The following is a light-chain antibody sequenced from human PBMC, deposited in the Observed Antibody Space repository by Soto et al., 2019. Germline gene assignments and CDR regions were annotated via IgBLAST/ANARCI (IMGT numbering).Light chain of an antibody. V-gene: IGKV1-5*03. CDR1: QSIINW. J-gene: IGKJ1*01. Sequence: DIQMTQSPSTLSASVGDRVTITCRASQSIINWLGWYQQKPGKAPKRLIYKASSLESGVPSRFSGSGSGTDFTLTINRLQPDDFETYYCQHYDSFPWTFGQGTKVEI. CDR2: KAS. CDR3: QHYDSFPWT.